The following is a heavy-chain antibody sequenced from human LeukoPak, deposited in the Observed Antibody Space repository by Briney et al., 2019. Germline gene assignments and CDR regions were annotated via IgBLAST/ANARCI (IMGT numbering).Heavy chain of an antibody. CDR2: INPNSGGT. CDR3: ASGQWELLQVLDY. Sequence: ASVKVSCKASGYTFTGYYMHWVRQAPGQGLEWMGWINPNSGGTNYAQKFQGRVTMTRDTSTSTVYMELSSLRSEDTAVYYCASGQWELLQVLDYWGQGTLVTVSS. V-gene: IGHV1-2*02. CDR1: GYTFTGYY. J-gene: IGHJ4*02. D-gene: IGHD1-26*01.